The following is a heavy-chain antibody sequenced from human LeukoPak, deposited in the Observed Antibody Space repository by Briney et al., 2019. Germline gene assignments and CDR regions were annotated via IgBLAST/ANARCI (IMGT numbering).Heavy chain of an antibody. CDR2: ISGSGGST. CDR1: GFTFSSYG. J-gene: IGHJ4*02. CDR3: ARAGYSNAYLDY. D-gene: IGHD4-11*01. V-gene: IGHV3-23*01. Sequence: PGGTLRLSCAASGFTFSSYGMSWVRQAPGKGLEWVSAISGSGGSTYYADSVKGRFTISRDNSKNTLYLQMNSLRAEDTAVYYCARAGYSNAYLDYWGQGTLVTVSS.